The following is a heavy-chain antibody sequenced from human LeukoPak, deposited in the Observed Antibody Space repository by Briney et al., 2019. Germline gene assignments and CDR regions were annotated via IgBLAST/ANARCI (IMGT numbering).Heavy chain of an antibody. CDR2: IYYSGST. J-gene: IGHJ4*02. CDR1: GGSISSYY. V-gene: IGHV4-59*08. D-gene: IGHD1-26*01. Sequence: KASETLSLTCTVSGGSISSYYWSWIRQPPGKGLEWIGYIYYSGSTNYNPSLKSRVTISVDTSKNQFSLKLSSVTAADTAVYYCARTIVGAVFDYWGQGTLVTVSS. CDR3: ARTIVGAVFDY.